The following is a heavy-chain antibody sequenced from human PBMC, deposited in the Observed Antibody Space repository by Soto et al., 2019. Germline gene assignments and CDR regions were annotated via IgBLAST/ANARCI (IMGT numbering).Heavy chain of an antibody. CDR1: GFTFSSYG. D-gene: IGHD6-19*01. CDR2: IWYDGSNK. V-gene: IGHV3-33*01. CDR3: ARETQYSSGWYFASYYYYYGMDV. J-gene: IGHJ6*02. Sequence: PVGSLRLSCAASGFTFSSYGMHWVRQAPGKGLEWVAVIWYDGSNKYYADSVKGRFTISRDNSKNTLYLQMNSLRAEDTAVYYCARETQYSSGWYFASYYYYYGMDVWGQGTTVTVSS.